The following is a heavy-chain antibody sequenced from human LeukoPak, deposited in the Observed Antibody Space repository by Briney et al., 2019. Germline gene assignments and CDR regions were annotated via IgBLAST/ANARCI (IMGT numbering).Heavy chain of an antibody. CDR1: GFTFSSYA. Sequence: GRSLRLSCAASGFTFSSYAMHWVRQAPGKGLEWVAVISYDGGNKYYADSVKGRFTISRDNSKNTLYLQMNSLRAEDTAVYYCARDRYIVVVPAAPLDYWGQGTLVTVSS. CDR3: ARDRYIVVVPAAPLDY. CDR2: ISYDGGNK. D-gene: IGHD2-2*01. J-gene: IGHJ4*02. V-gene: IGHV3-30-3*01.